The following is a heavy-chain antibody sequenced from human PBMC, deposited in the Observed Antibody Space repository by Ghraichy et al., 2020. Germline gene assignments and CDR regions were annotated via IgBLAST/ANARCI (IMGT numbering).Heavy chain of an antibody. CDR1: GGSFSGYY. Sequence: SETLSLTCAVYGGSFSGYYWSWIRQPPGKGLEWIGEINHSGSTNYNPSLKSRVTISVDTSKNQFSLKLSSVTAADTAVYYCARGRRRYCSSTSCYHFDYWGQGTLVTVSS. V-gene: IGHV4-34*01. CDR2: INHSGST. D-gene: IGHD2-2*01. J-gene: IGHJ4*02. CDR3: ARGRRRYCSSTSCYHFDY.